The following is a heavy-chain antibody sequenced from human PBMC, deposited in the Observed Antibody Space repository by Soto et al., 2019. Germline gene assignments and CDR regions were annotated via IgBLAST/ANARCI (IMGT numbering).Heavy chain of an antibody. CDR2: ISSSSSYI. V-gene: IGHV3-21*01. CDR1: GFTFSSYS. Sequence: EVQLVESGGGLVKPGGSLRLSCAASGFTFSSYSMNWVRQAPGKGLEWVSSISSSSSYIYYADSVKGRFTISRDNAKNSLYLQMNSLRAEDTGVYYCARDRLDGMVDLGYYYYYMDVWGKGTTVTVSS. D-gene: IGHD6-19*01. CDR3: ARDRLDGMVDLGYYYYYMDV. J-gene: IGHJ6*03.